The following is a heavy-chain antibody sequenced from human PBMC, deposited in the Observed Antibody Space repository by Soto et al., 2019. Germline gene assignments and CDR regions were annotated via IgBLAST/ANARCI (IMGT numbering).Heavy chain of an antibody. J-gene: IGHJ4*02. CDR2: IWYDGSNK. CDR1: GFTFSSYG. Sequence: QPGGSLRLSCAASGFTFSSYGMHWVRQAPGKGLEWVAVIWYDGSNKYYADSVKGRFTISRDNSKNTLYLQMNSLRAEDTAVYYCARDQGYCSSTSCYIGIPEQSKYDYWGQGTLVTVSS. CDR3: ARDQGYCSSTSCYIGIPEQSKYDY. D-gene: IGHD2-2*02. V-gene: IGHV3-33*01.